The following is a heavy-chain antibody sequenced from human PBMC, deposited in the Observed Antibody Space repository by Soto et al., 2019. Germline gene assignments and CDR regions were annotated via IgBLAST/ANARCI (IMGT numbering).Heavy chain of an antibody. CDR2: ISSSSSTI. CDR1: GFTFSSYS. J-gene: IGHJ4*02. CDR3: ARDAPQWPDFDY. Sequence: EVQLVESGGGLVQPGGSLRLSCAASGFTFSSYSMNWVRQAPGKGLEWVSYISSSSSTIYYADSVKGRFTISRDNDKNSLYLQMNRLRDEDTAVYYCARDAPQWPDFDYWGQGTLGTVSS. D-gene: IGHD6-19*01. V-gene: IGHV3-48*02.